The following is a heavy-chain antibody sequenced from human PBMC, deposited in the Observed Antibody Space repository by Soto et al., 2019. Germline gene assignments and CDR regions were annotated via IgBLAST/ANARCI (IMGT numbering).Heavy chain of an antibody. V-gene: IGHV3-11*01. J-gene: IGHJ4*02. Sequence: PGGSLRLSCAASGISFSNYYMSWIRQAPGKGLEWISYISGSGDRIYHADSVKGRFTISRDNAKNLLYLQMDSLTAEDTALYYCAREFPPYYWGQGA. CDR2: ISGSGDRI. CDR3: AREFPPYY. CDR1: GISFSNYY.